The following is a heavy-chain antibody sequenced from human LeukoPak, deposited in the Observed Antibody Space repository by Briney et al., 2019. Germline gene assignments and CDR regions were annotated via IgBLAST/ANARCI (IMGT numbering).Heavy chain of an antibody. CDR3: ARRAGAYSHPYDY. V-gene: IGHV3-9*01. D-gene: IGHD4/OR15-4a*01. Sequence: HSGGSLRLSCAASGFTFGDYAMNWVRQPPGKVLEWVSGISWNSGIIAYADSVKGRFTISRGNSKNTLYLQMNSLRAEDTAVYYCARRAGAYSHPYDYWGQGTLVTVSS. J-gene: IGHJ4*02. CDR2: ISWNSGII. CDR1: GFTFGDYA.